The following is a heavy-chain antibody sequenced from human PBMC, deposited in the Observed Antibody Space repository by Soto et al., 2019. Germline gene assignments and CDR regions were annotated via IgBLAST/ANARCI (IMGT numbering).Heavy chain of an antibody. V-gene: IGHV3-23*01. CDR1: GFTFSSYA. J-gene: IGHJ4*02. Sequence: EVQLLESGGGLVQPGGSLRLSCAASGFTFSSYAMSWVRQAPGKGLEWVSAISGSGGSTYYADSVKGRFTISRDNSKNTLYLQRNSLRAEDTAVYYCAKDLTPYSSGYQRWFDYWGQGTLVTVSS. CDR3: AKDLTPYSSGYQRWFDY. CDR2: ISGSGGST. D-gene: IGHD6-19*01.